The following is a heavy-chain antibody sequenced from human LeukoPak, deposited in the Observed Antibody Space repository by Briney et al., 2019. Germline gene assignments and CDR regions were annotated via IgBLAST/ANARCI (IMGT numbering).Heavy chain of an antibody. CDR1: GGSISSYY. CDR3: GGGYSYGYVDY. V-gene: IGHV4-59*01. D-gene: IGHD5-18*01. J-gene: IGHJ4*02. CDR2: IYYRGST. Sequence: SETLSLTCTVSGGSISSYYWSWIRQPPGKGLEWIGYIYYRGSTNYNPSLKSRVTISVDTSKNQFSLKLSSVTAADTAVYYCGGGYSYGYVDYWGQGTLVTVSS.